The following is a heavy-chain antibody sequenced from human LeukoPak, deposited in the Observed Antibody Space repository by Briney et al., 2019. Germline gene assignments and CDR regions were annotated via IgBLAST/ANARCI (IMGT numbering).Heavy chain of an antibody. CDR1: GYTLTELS. D-gene: IGHD3-16*02. V-gene: IGHV1-24*01. Sequence: ASVKVSCKVSGYTLTELSMHWVRQAPGKGLEWMGGFDPEDGETIYAQKFQGRVTMTEDTSTDTAYMELSSLRSEDTAVYYCATEPMITFGGVIAPEGAFDIWGQGTMVTVSS. CDR3: ATEPMITFGGVIAPEGAFDI. CDR2: FDPEDGET. J-gene: IGHJ3*02.